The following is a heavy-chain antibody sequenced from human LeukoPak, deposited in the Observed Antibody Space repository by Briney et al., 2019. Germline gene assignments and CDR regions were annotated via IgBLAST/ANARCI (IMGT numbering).Heavy chain of an antibody. CDR3: ARGSAVDGYNYIDY. Sequence: SVKVSCKASGGTFSSYAISWVRQAPGQGLEWMGGIIPIFGTANYAQKFQGRVTITADKSTSTAYMELSSLRSEDTAVYYCARGSAVDGYNYIDYWGQGTLVTVSS. V-gene: IGHV1-69*06. CDR2: IIPIFGTA. D-gene: IGHD5-24*01. J-gene: IGHJ4*02. CDR1: GGTFSSYA.